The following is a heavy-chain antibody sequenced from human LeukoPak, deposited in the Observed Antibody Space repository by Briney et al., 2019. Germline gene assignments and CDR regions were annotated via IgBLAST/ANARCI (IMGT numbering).Heavy chain of an antibody. D-gene: IGHD1-20*01. CDR3: ATSLGYNYDYAMDV. CDR2: ISGNGAST. CDR1: GFTFSTYA. Sequence: GGSLSLSCAASGFTFSTYAMTWVRQAPGKGLEWVSLISGNGASTYYADSVKGRFTISRDNSKNTLYLQMNSLRAEDTAVFYCATSLGYNYDYAMDVWGQGTTVTVSS. V-gene: IGHV3-23*01. J-gene: IGHJ6*02.